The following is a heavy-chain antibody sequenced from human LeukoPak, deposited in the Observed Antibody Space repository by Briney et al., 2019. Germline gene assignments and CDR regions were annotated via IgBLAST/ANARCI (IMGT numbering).Heavy chain of an antibody. V-gene: IGHV3-9*01. D-gene: IGHD6-19*01. CDR1: GFTFNDYV. CDR3: TEGGGSVAGTPPDY. J-gene: IGHJ4*02. Sequence: GGSLRLSCAASGFTFNDYVMHWVRQAPGKGLEWVSGINRNSDNRIYGDFVKGRFTISRDNAKKSLYLQMDNLRAEDTALYYCTEGGGSVAGTPPDYWGQGTLVTVSS. CDR2: INRNSDNR.